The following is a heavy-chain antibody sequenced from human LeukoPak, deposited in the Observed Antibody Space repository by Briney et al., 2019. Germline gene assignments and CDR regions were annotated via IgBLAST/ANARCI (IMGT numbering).Heavy chain of an antibody. CDR3: ASSDYGDYNWFDP. D-gene: IGHD4-17*01. CDR2: ISSSSSYT. Sequence: GGSLRLSCAASGFTFSDYYMSWIRQAPGKGLEWVSYISSSSSYTNYADSVKGRFTISRDNAKNPLYLQMNSLRAEDTAVYYCASSDYGDYNWFDPWGQGTLVTVSS. J-gene: IGHJ5*02. CDR1: GFTFSDYY. V-gene: IGHV3-11*06.